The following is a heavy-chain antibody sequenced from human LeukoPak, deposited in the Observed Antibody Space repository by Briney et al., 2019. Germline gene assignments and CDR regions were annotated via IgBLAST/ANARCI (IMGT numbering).Heavy chain of an antibody. V-gene: IGHV3-7*05. CDR1: GFPFSNFW. Sequence: AGGSLRLSCAASGFPFSNFWMSWVPRAPGKGLEWVANIKGDGSEKYHVDSVKGRFTISRDNAKNSLYLQMNSLRAEDTAVYYCAKFPYGDYVHYWGQGTLVTVSS. CDR2: IKGDGSEK. J-gene: IGHJ4*02. CDR3: AKFPYGDYVHY. D-gene: IGHD4-17*01.